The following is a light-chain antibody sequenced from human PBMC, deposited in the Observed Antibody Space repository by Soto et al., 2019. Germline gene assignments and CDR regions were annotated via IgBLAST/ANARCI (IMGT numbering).Light chain of an antibody. CDR2: AIS. V-gene: IGKV3-20*01. Sequence: ENVLTQSPGTLSLSPGQRATLSCRASHTISSSYLAWHQQKPGQAPRLLIYAISDRATGVPDRFRGSGSGTDFTLTITRLEPEDFAVYFCQQYDSSPRTFGQGTKVDIK. CDR3: QQYDSSPRT. CDR1: HTISSSY. J-gene: IGKJ1*01.